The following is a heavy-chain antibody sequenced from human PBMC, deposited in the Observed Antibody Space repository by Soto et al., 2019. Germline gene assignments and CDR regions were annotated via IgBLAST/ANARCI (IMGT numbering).Heavy chain of an antibody. J-gene: IGHJ6*02. CDR2: ISSSSSYI. CDR1: GFTFSSYS. V-gene: IGHV3-21*01. CDR3: ARDPAPYYYDSSGYWRFGSNYYGMGV. D-gene: IGHD3-22*01. Sequence: EVQLVESGGGLVKPGGSLRLSCAASGFTFSSYSMNWVRQAPGKGLEWVSSISSSSSYIYYADSVKGRFTISRDNAKNSLYLQMNSLRAEDTAVYYCARDPAPYYYDSSGYWRFGSNYYGMGVWGQGTTVTVSS.